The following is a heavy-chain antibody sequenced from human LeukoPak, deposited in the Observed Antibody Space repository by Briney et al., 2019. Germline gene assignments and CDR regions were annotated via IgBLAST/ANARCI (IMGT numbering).Heavy chain of an antibody. CDR3: ARDHGFSYYYYYMDV. CDR1: GFTFSRYW. CDR2: INQDGSEK. J-gene: IGHJ6*03. Sequence: GGSLRLSCAASGFTFSRYWMSWVRQAPGKGLEWVANINQDGSEKYYVDSVKGRFTISRDNAKNSVYLQMNRLRAEDTAVYYCARDHGFSYYYYYMDVWGKGITVTVSS. D-gene: IGHD3-3*01. V-gene: IGHV3-7*01.